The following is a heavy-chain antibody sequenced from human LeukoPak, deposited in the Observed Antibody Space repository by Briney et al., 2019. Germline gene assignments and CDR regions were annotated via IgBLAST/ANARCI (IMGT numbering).Heavy chain of an antibody. J-gene: IGHJ4*02. D-gene: IGHD5-12*01. CDR1: GFTFSNYA. CDR3: AKGAFDYIEIAYFDY. V-gene: IGHV3-23*01. Sequence: PGGSLRLSCAASGFTFSNYAMNWVRQAPGKGLEWVAVVIGSSGATDSAAAVKGRSTLSRDNSKTTLFLQMNSLRAEDTAIYYCAKGAFDYIEIAYFDYWGQGALVTAYS. CDR2: VIGSSGAT.